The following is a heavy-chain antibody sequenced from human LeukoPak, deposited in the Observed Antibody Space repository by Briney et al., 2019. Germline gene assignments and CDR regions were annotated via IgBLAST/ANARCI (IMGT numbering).Heavy chain of an antibody. V-gene: IGHV1-2*04. D-gene: IGHD3-10*01. CDR3: ARANYGSGSYHGMDV. CDR2: INPNSGGT. CDR1: GYTFTSYY. Sequence: ASVKVSCKASGYTFTSYYMHWVRQAPGQGLEWMGWINPNSGGTNYAQKFQGWVTMTRDTSISTAYMELSRLRSDDTAVYYCARANYGSGSYHGMDVWGQGTTVTVSS. J-gene: IGHJ6*02.